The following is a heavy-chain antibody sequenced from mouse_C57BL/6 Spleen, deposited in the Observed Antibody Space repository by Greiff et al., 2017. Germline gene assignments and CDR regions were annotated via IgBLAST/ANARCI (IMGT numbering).Heavy chain of an antibody. J-gene: IGHJ2*01. CDR3: AMGPYYFDY. CDR1: GYAFSSSW. Sequence: VKLMESGPELVKPGASVKISCKASGYAFSSSWMNWVKQRPGKGLEWIGRIYPGDGDTNYNGKFKGKATLTADKSSSTAYMQLSSLTSEDSAVYFCAMGPYYFDYWGQGTTLTVSS. CDR2: IYPGDGDT. D-gene: IGHD4-1*01. V-gene: IGHV1-82*01.